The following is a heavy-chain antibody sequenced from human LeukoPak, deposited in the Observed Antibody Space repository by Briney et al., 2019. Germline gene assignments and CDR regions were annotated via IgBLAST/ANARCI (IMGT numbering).Heavy chain of an antibody. CDR3: AKTVTGSGYFFDY. J-gene: IGHJ4*02. Sequence: GGSLRLSCAASGFTFSDYSMNWVRQAPGKGLEWVSYISSSSSTRYYADSVEGRFTISRDNSKNTLSLQMNSLGAEDTAVYYCAKTVTGSGYFFDYWGQGTLVPVSS. D-gene: IGHD3-10*01. CDR1: GFTFSDYS. CDR2: ISSSSSTR. V-gene: IGHV3-48*01.